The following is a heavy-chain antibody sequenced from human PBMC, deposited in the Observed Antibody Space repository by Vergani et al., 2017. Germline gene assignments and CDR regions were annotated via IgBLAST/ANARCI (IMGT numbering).Heavy chain of an antibody. Sequence: QVQMVQSGAEVKKPGASVKVSCKVSGYTLPELSMHWVRQAPGKGLEWIGGFDPEDGETIYAQKFQGRVTMTEDTSTDTAYMELSSLRSEDTAVYYCATASFDEFWSGPYNWFDPWGQGTLVTVSS. CDR1: GYTLPELS. J-gene: IGHJ5*02. V-gene: IGHV1-24*01. CDR2: FDPEDGET. CDR3: ATASFDEFWSGPYNWFDP. D-gene: IGHD3-3*01.